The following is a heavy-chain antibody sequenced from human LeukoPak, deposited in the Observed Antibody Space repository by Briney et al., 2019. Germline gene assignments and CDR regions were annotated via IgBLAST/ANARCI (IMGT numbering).Heavy chain of an antibody. J-gene: IGHJ4*02. CDR3: ARSMTSYVFDY. CDR1: VGTFSSYA. CDR2: IIPIFGTT. V-gene: IGHV1-69*01. Sequence: ASVKVSCKASVGTFSSYAITWMRQAPGQGLEWIGGIIPIFGTTNYAQNFQGRVTITADESTRTAYMELSSLRSGDTAVYYCARSMTSYVFDYWGQGTLVTVSS. D-gene: IGHD3-9*01.